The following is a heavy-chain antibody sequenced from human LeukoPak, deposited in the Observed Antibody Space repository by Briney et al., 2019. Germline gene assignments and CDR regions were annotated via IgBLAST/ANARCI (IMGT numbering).Heavy chain of an antibody. CDR2: IKQDASQ. D-gene: IGHD4-17*01. J-gene: IGHJ4*02. CDR1: GFTYSRHW. V-gene: IGHV3-7*01. CDR3: ARGPDFGDRLDYIDY. Sequence: PGGSLRLSRAASGFTYSRHWMGWVRQAPGKGLEWVANIKQDASQYYVDSVRGRFIISRDNAKNSLSLQMNSLRCEDTAVYYCARGPDFGDRLDYIDYWGQGTLVTVSS.